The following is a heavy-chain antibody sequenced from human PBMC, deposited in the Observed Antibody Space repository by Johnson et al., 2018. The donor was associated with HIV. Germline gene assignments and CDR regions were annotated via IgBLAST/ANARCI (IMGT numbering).Heavy chain of an antibody. CDR2: ISGNGGST. CDR1: GFTFSNYA. D-gene: IGHD3-22*01. J-gene: IGHJ3*02. V-gene: IGHV3-23*04. Sequence: VHLVESGGGLVQPGGSLRLSCAASGFTFSNYAMSWVRQAPGKGLQWVSKISGNGGSTYYADSVKGRFTISRDNSNNTLYLQMNSLRAEDTAVYYCARDYPYDRSPRGAFDIWGQGTVVTVSS. CDR3: ARDYPYDRSPRGAFDI.